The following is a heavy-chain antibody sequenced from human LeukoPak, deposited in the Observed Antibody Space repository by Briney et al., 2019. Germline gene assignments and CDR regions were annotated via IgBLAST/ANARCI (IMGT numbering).Heavy chain of an antibody. V-gene: IGHV3-11*01. CDR1: GFTFSDYY. J-gene: IGHJ4*02. D-gene: IGHD5-18*01. Sequence: PGGSLRLSCAASGFTFSDYYMSWIRQAPGKGLGWVSYISSSGNIIYSADSVKGRFTISRDNAENSLYLQINSLRAEDTAVYYCARATAADTAMIYFDYWGQGTLVTVSS. CDR2: ISSSGNII. CDR3: ARATAADTAMIYFDY.